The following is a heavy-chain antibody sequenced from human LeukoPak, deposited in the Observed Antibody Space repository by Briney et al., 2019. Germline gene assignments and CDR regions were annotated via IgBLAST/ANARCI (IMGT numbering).Heavy chain of an antibody. V-gene: IGHV3-23*01. CDR2: ISGSGGST. Sequence: GGSLRLSCAASGFTFSSYAMSWVRQAPGKGLEWVSAISGSGGSTYYADSVKGRFTISRDHSKNTLYLQMNSLRAEDTAVYYCAKGPQRIRTGTPHYWGQGTLVTVSS. CDR1: GFTFSSYA. CDR3: AKGPQRIRTGTPHY. D-gene: IGHD1-1*01. J-gene: IGHJ4*02.